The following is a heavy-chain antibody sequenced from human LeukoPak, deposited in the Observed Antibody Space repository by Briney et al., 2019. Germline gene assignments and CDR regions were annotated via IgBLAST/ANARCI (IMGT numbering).Heavy chain of an antibody. CDR3: ARHKLDEWYSSGWYDYYYGMDV. V-gene: IGHV4-39*01. CDR1: GGSISSSSYY. J-gene: IGHJ6*02. CDR2: IYYSGST. D-gene: IGHD6-19*01. Sequence: PSETLSLTCTVSGGSISSSSYYWGWIRQPPGKGLEWIGSIYYSGSTYYNPSLKSRVTISVDTSKNQFSLKLSSVTAADTAVYYCARHKLDEWYSSGWYDYYYGMDVWGQGTTVTVSS.